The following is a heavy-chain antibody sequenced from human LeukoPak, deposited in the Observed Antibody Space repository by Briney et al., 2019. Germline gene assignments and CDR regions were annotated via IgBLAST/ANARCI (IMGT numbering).Heavy chain of an antibody. D-gene: IGHD4-23*01. Sequence: GASVTVSCKASGGTFSDYSFSWVRQAPGQGLEWLGVLIPIVRRTNYAPKFQGRVTITADQSTSTAYMELTSLRSDDTAMYYCAGSYGGNHFDYWGQGTLVTVSS. J-gene: IGHJ4*02. V-gene: IGHV1-69*10. CDR2: LIPIVRRT. CDR3: AGSYGGNHFDY. CDR1: GGTFSDYS.